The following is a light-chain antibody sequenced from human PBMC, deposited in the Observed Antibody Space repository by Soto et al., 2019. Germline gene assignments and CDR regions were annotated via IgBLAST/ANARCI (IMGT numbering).Light chain of an antibody. Sequence: EIVLTQSPATLSLSPGERATLSCRASQSVSAFLACYQQKPGQAPRLLIYDASSRATGIPARFSGSGSGTDFTLTISSLEPEDFAVYYCQQRSIWPTFGQGTRLEIK. J-gene: IGKJ5*01. CDR3: QQRSIWPT. CDR2: DAS. V-gene: IGKV3-11*01. CDR1: QSVSAF.